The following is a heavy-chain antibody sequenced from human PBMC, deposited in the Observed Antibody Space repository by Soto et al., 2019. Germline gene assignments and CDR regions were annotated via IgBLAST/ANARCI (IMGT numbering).Heavy chain of an antibody. CDR1: GYSFTSYW. J-gene: IGHJ4*02. D-gene: IGHD3-10*01. Sequence: PGESLKISCKGSGYSFTSYWIGWVRQMPGEGLEWMGIIYPGDSDTRYSPSFQGQVTISADKSISTAYRQWSSLKASDTAMYYCARTTYYYGSGSYRLEYWGQGTLVTVSS. CDR2: IYPGDSDT. CDR3: ARTTYYYGSGSYRLEY. V-gene: IGHV5-51*01.